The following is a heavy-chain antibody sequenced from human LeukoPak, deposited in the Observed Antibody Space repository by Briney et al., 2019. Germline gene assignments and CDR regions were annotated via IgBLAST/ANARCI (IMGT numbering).Heavy chain of an antibody. D-gene: IGHD2-15*01. CDR1: GGSFSGYY. Sequence: RTSETLSLTCAVYGGSFSGYYWSWIRQPPGKGLEWIGEINHSGSTNYNPSLKSRVTISVDTSKNQFSLKLSSVTAADTAVYYCARHPFATPFDRWGQGTLVTVSS. J-gene: IGHJ5*02. CDR3: ARHPFATPFDR. CDR2: INHSGST. V-gene: IGHV4-34*01.